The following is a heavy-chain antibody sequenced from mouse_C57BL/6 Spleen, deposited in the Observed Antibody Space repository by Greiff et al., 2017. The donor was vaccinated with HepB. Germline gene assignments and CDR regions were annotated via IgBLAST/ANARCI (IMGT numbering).Heavy chain of an antibody. J-gene: IGHJ4*01. D-gene: IGHD2-4*01. CDR2: ISNLAYSI. V-gene: IGHV5-15*01. Sequence: EVMLVESGGGLVQPGGSLKLSCAASGFTFSDYGMAWVRQAPRKGPEWVAFISNLAYSIYYADTVTGRFTISRENAKNTLYLEMSSLRSEDTDMYYCARHRYYDYGDYAMDYWGQGTSVTVSS. CDR3: ARHRYYDYGDYAMDY. CDR1: GFTFSDYG.